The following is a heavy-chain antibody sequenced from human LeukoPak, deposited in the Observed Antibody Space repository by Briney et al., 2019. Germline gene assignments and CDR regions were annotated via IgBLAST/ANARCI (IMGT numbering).Heavy chain of an antibody. Sequence: SETLSLTCTVSGYSISSAYYWGWIRQPPGKGLEWIVSIHHTGSTYYNPSLKSRATISVDTSKNQFSLKLSSVTAADTAVYYCARHGIYYGLGSSYGLPDWFDPWGQGTQVTVSS. CDR1: GYSISSAYY. D-gene: IGHD3-10*01. V-gene: IGHV4-38-2*02. J-gene: IGHJ5*02. CDR2: IHHTGST. CDR3: ARHGIYYGLGSSYGLPDWFDP.